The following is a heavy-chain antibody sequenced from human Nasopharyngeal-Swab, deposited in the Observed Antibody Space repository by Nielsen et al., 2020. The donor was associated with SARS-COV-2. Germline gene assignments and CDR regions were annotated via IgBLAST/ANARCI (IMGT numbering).Heavy chain of an antibody. D-gene: IGHD2-21*02. CDR3: ARESVVTGMDDATDI. V-gene: IGHV3-7*04. J-gene: IGHJ3*02. CDR1: GFPFRNYY. Sequence: GESLKISCAASGFPFRNYYMTWVRQPPGKGLEWVANIKQGGSEQFYVDSVKGRFTISRDDAKNSVYLQMNSLRADDTAVYYCARESVVTGMDDATDIWGQGTMVTVSS. CDR2: IKQGGSEQ.